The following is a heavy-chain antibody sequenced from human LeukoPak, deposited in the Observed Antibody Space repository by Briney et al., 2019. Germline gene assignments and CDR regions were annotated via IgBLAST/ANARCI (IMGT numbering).Heavy chain of an antibody. J-gene: IGHJ4*02. V-gene: IGHV3-48*01. D-gene: IGHD4-17*01. CDR1: GFTFSSYT. Sequence: AGGSLRLSCAASGFTFSSYTMNWVRQPPGKGLEWVSNIGTSSTTIYYADSVKGRFTISRDNAKNSLYLQMNSLRAEDTAVYYCAKVAYGDYEVFDYWGQGTLVTVSS. CDR3: AKVAYGDYEVFDY. CDR2: IGTSSTTI.